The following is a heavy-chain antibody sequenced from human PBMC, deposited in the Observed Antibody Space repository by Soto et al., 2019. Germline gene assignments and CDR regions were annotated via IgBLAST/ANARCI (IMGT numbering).Heavy chain of an antibody. V-gene: IGHV1-3*01. CDR3: AGGSKLYSSGWYDFDY. CDR1: GYTFTSYA. CDR2: INAGNGNT. Sequence: GASVKVSCKASGYTFTSYAMHWVRQAPGQRLEWMGWINAGNGNTKYSQKFQGRVTITRDTSASTAYMELSSLRSEDTAVYYCAGGSKLYSSGWYDFDYWGQGTLVTVSS. D-gene: IGHD6-19*01. J-gene: IGHJ4*02.